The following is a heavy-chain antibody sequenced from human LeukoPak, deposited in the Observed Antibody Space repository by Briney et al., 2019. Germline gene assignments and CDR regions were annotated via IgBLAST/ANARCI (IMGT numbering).Heavy chain of an antibody. CDR1: GGSFSGYY. Sequence: SETLSLTCAVYGGSFSGYYWSWIRQPPGKGLEWIGSIYYSGSTYYNPSLKSRVTISVDTSKNQFSLKLSSVTAADTAVYYCASHDYSNYGWFDPWGQGTLVTVSS. D-gene: IGHD4-11*01. V-gene: IGHV4-34*01. CDR3: ASHDYSNYGWFDP. CDR2: IYYSGST. J-gene: IGHJ5*02.